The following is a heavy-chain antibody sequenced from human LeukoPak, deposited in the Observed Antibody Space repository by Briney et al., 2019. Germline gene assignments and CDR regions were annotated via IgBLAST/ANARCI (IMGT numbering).Heavy chain of an antibody. CDR3: ARAGDYGDLFDY. Sequence: SETLSLTCTVSGGSISSGGYYWSWIRQPPGKGLEWIGYIYHSGSTNYNPSLKSRVTISVDTSKNQFSLKLSSVTAADTAVYYCARAGDYGDLFDYWGQGTLVTVSS. CDR1: GGSISSGGYY. D-gene: IGHD4-17*01. V-gene: IGHV4-61*08. CDR2: IYHSGST. J-gene: IGHJ4*02.